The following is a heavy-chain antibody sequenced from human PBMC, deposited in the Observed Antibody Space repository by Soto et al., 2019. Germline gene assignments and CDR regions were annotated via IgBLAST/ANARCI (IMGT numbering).Heavy chain of an antibody. V-gene: IGHV3-30*18. CDR1: GFTFTTYG. J-gene: IGHJ4*02. CDR3: AKEHSGLYSRHYFDS. D-gene: IGHD3-10*02. Sequence: QVQLVESGGGVVQPGGSLRLTCAASGFTFTTYGMHWVRQAPGKGLEWVSGVSYDGSDKEYEETVKGRFSISRDNSMKTLYLQMLSLRPGDTAVYYCAKEHSGLYSRHYFDSWGQGTLFTVSA. CDR2: VSYDGSDK.